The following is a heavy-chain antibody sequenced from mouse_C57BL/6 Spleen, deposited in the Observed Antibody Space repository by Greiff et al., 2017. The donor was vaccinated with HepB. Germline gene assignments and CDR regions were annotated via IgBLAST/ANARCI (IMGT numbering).Heavy chain of an antibody. CDR2: ISDGGSYT. CDR1: GFTFSSYA. V-gene: IGHV5-4*01. Sequence: EVKVVESGGGLVKPGGSLKLSCAASGFTFSSYAMSWVRQTPEKRLEWVATISDGGSYTYFPDNVKGRFPISRDNAKNNQYLQMSHLKSEDTAMYYCAREPYFDYWGQGTTLTVTS. J-gene: IGHJ2*01. CDR3: AREPYFDY.